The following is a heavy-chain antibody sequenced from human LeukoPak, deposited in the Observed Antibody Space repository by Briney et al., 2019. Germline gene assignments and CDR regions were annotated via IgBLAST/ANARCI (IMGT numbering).Heavy chain of an antibody. V-gene: IGHV4-4*02. CDR1: GGSISSSNW. D-gene: IGHD6-13*01. Sequence: PSGTLSLTCAVSGGSISSSNWWSWVRQPPGKGLEWIGEIYHSGSTNYNPSLKSRVTISVDTSKNQFSLKLSSVTAADTAVYYCARDQYSSSWYGNYYHYGMDVWGQGTTVTVSS. J-gene: IGHJ6*02. CDR2: IYHSGST. CDR3: ARDQYSSSWYGNYYHYGMDV.